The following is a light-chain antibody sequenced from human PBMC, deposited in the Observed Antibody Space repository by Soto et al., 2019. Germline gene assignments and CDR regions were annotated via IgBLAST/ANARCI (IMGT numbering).Light chain of an antibody. CDR2: KDT. Sequence: SYELTQTPSVSVSPGQTATIPCSGDELPKQFVFWYQQKPGQAPVLVIQKDTERPSGIPERFSGSTSGTLVTLTISGVQAEDEADYYCQSADNSGVVFGGGTKLTVL. J-gene: IGLJ2*01. V-gene: IGLV3-25*02. CDR3: QSADNSGVV. CDR1: ELPKQF.